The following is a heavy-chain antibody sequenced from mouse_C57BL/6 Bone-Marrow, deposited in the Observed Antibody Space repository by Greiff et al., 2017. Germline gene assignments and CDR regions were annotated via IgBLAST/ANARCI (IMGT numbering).Heavy chain of an antibody. J-gene: IGHJ2*01. V-gene: IGHV1-81*01. D-gene: IGHD1-1*01. CDR3: SRGGPTTTVVEYYFDY. Sequence: QVQLQQSGAELARPGASVKLSCKASGYTFTSYGMSWVKQRTGQGLEWIGEIYPRSGNTYYNEKFKGKATLTAEKSSSTAYMELRSLTSEDSAVYLCSRGGPTTTVVEYYFDYWGQGTTLTVSS. CDR1: GYTFTSYG. CDR2: IYPRSGNT.